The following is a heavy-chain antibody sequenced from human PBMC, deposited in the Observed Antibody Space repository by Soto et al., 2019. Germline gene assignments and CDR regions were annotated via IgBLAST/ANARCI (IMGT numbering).Heavy chain of an antibody. CDR2: ITDNGGST. D-gene: IGHD4-17*01. V-gene: IGHV3-23*01. CDR3: AKERATTTAFDY. J-gene: IGHJ4*02. CDR1: GFTFSRDG. Sequence: GGSLRLSCAASGFTFSRDGMSWVRQAPGKGLEWVSLITDNGGSTYYADSVKGRFTISRDNTKNTLFLQMNSLRAEDTAVYYCAKERATTTAFDYWSQGAPVPVSS.